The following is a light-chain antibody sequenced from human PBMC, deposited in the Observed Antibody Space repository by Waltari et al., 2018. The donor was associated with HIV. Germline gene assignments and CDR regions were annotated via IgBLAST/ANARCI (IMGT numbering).Light chain of an antibody. Sequence: EIVMTQSAATLSVSPGERATLSYRASRSIAGNLAWYQQKPGQAPRLLIYGASTRATGVPARFSGSGSETDFSLTISSLQSEDFAVYYCQQYGNSAPYTFGQWSKLEIK. J-gene: IGKJ2*01. CDR2: GAS. CDR1: RSIAGN. CDR3: QQYGNSAPYT. V-gene: IGKV3-15*01.